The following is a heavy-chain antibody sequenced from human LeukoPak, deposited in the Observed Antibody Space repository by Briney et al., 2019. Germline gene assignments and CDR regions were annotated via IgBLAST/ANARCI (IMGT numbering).Heavy chain of an antibody. CDR2: IIPMFNMT. CDR1: GYTFTGYY. D-gene: IGHD6-13*01. CDR3: ARDGYMKDRWFYGMDV. V-gene: IGHV1-69*04. J-gene: IGHJ6*02. Sequence: SVKVSCKASGYTFTGYYMHWVRQAPGQGVEWMGRIIPMFNMTNYAQKFQGRITIIADKSTNTVYMELSSLRSEDTAIYYCARDGYMKDRWFYGMDVWGQGTTVTVSS.